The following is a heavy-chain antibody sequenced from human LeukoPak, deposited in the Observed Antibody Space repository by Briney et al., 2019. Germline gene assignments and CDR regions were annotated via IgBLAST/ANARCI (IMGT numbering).Heavy chain of an antibody. CDR3: AREGYYYDSSDRY. V-gene: IGHV4-38-2*02. J-gene: IGHJ4*02. Sequence: SETLSLTCTVSGYSISSGYYWGWIRQPPGKGLEWIGSIYHSGSTYYNPSLKSRVTISVDTSKNQFSLKLSSVTAADTAVYYCAREGYYYDSSDRYWGQGTLATVSS. CDR2: IYHSGST. CDR1: GYSISSGYY. D-gene: IGHD3-22*01.